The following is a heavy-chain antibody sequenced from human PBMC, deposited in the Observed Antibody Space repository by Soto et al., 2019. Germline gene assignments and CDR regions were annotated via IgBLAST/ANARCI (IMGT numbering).Heavy chain of an antibody. CDR3: ARESGGATATLDYYYFYMDV. CDR2: INPNGGAT. Sequence: VQLVQSGAEVKKPGASVKVSCKTSGDSFNDYYIHWVRQAPGQGLEWMGRINPNGGATKYGQKCQGRVTVTRDTSIRTVYMELSSLRSDDTALYYCARESGGATATLDYYYFYMDVWGKGTTVTVSS. CDR1: GDSFNDYY. J-gene: IGHJ6*03. V-gene: IGHV1-2*02. D-gene: IGHD5-12*01.